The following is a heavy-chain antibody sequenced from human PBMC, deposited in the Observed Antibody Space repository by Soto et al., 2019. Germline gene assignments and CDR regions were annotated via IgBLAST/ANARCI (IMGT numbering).Heavy chain of an antibody. CDR2: IYYSGST. Sequence: QVQLQESGPGLVKPSQTLSLTCTVSGGSISSGGYYWSWIRQHPGKGLEWIGYIYYSGSTYYNPALKRRVTISVDTSKNQFSLKLSSVTAADTAVYYCASGSIWGAPMDVWGQGTTVTVSS. D-gene: IGHD3-16*01. J-gene: IGHJ6*02. CDR3: ASGSIWGAPMDV. CDR1: GGSISSGGYY. V-gene: IGHV4-31*03.